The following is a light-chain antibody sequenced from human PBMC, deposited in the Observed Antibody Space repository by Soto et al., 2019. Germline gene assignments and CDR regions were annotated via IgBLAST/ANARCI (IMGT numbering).Light chain of an antibody. Sequence: QSALTQPASVSGSPGQSITISCTGTSSDVGAYNYVSWYQQHPGKAPKLMIYDVSNRPSGVSNRFSGSKSGNTASLTISGLQAEDEAHYFCNSYTSTITPVVFGGGTKVTVL. CDR1: SSDVGAYNY. CDR3: NSYTSTITPVV. CDR2: DVS. V-gene: IGLV2-14*01. J-gene: IGLJ2*01.